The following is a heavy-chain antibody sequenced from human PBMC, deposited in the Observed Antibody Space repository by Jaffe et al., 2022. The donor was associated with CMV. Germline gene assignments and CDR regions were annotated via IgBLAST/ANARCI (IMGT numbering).Heavy chain of an antibody. CDR1: GFTFSSYS. Sequence: EVQLVESGGGLVKPGGSLRLSCAASGFTFSSYSMNWVRQAPGKGLEWVSSISSSSSYIYYADSVKGRFTISRDNAKNSLYLQMNSLRAEDTAVYYCARVYYYDSSGVDYWGQGTLVTVSS. J-gene: IGHJ4*02. CDR3: ARVYYYDSSGVDY. CDR2: ISSSSSYI. V-gene: IGHV3-21*01. D-gene: IGHD3-22*01.